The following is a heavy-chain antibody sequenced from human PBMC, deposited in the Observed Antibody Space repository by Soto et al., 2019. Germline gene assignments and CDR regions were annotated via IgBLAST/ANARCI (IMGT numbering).Heavy chain of an antibody. CDR2: INTYNGAT. CDR1: GYTLITCG. J-gene: IGHJ4*01. V-gene: IGHV1-18*01. CDR3: ARYCSGGSCHKGVPDY. Sequence: ASVKVSFKVSGYTLITCGISWVRQAPGQGLEWMGWINTYNGATNYAQNPQGRATITTDTSTNTAYMELRSLRSDDTAVYFCARYCSGGSCHKGVPDYWG. D-gene: IGHD2-15*01.